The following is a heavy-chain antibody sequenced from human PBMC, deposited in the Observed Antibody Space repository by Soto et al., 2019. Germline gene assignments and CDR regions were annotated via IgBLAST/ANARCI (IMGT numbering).Heavy chain of an antibody. V-gene: IGHV1-69*12. D-gene: IGHD6-13*01. J-gene: IGHJ6*02. CDR1: GGTFSSYA. CDR2: IIPIFGTA. Sequence: QVQLVQSGAEVKKPGSSVKVSCKASGGTFSSYAISWVRQAPGQGIEWMGGIIPIFGTANYAQKFQGRVTITADESTSTAYMELSSLRSEDTAVYYCARDRGQQLDGDYYYAMDVWGQGTTVTVSS. CDR3: ARDRGQQLDGDYYYAMDV.